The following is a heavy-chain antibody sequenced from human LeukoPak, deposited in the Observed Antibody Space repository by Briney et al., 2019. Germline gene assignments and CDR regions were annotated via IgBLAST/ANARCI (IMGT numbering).Heavy chain of an antibody. Sequence: SQTLSLTCAISGDSVSSDSAAWNWIRQSPSRGLEWLGRTYYRSKWFYDYALAVKSRITLNPDTSKNHFSLQLSPVTPEDTALYYCARTPDSRGTMDSWGQGTLVTVSS. J-gene: IGHJ4*02. D-gene: IGHD3-16*01. V-gene: IGHV6-1*01. CDR3: ARTPDSRGTMDS. CDR2: TYYRSKWFY. CDR1: GDSVSSDSAA.